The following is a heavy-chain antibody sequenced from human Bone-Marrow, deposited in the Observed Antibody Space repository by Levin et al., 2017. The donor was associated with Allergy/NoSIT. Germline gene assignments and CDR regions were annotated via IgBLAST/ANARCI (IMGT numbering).Heavy chain of an antibody. Sequence: LSLTCAASEFLFNTYTMYWVRQAPGKGLEWVALISYDGSKKFYADSVKGRLTISRDNSKKTLLLQMNNLRLEDTAVYFCARDRYRAVIYSGDDRSWVGWFDPWGQGTLVTVSS. CDR2: ISYDGSKK. V-gene: IGHV3-30*04. CDR1: EFLFNTYT. J-gene: IGHJ5*02. CDR3: ARDRYRAVIYSGDDRSWVGWFDP. D-gene: IGHD2-21*02.